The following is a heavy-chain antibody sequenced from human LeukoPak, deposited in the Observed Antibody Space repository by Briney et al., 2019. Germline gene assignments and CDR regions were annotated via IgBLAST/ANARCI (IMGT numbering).Heavy chain of an antibody. V-gene: IGHV4-39*01. Sequence: SETLSLTCTVSGGYTSSSSYYWGWIRQPPGKGLEWIGSAYFSGITYYNPALKSRVSISVNTPRNYFSLNLNSVTAADTAVYYCVIIDFHDLDYWGQGTLVTVSS. CDR1: GGYTSSSSYY. CDR2: AYFSGIT. CDR3: VIIDFHDLDY. D-gene: IGHD2/OR15-2a*01. J-gene: IGHJ4*02.